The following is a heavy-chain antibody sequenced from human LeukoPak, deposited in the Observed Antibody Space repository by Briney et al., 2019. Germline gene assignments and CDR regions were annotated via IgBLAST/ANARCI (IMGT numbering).Heavy chain of an antibody. CDR2: IIPIFGTA. CDR3: ASQSSWGTFFDY. J-gene: IGHJ4*02. CDR1: GGTFSSYA. Sequence: SVKVSCKASGGTFSSYAISWVRQAPGQGLEWMGGIIPIFGTANYAQRFQGRVTITTDESTSTAYMELSSLRSEDTAVYYCASQSSWGTFFDYWGQGTLVTVSS. V-gene: IGHV1-69*05. D-gene: IGHD6-13*01.